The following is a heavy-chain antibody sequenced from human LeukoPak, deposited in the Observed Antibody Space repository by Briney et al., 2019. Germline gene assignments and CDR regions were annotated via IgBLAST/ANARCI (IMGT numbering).Heavy chain of an antibody. D-gene: IGHD5-24*01. J-gene: IGHJ4*02. CDR1: GFTFSSSV. CDR2: ISVSGSGGST. V-gene: IGHV3-23*01. CDR3: AKSGYNRFDY. Sequence: GGSLRLSCAASGFTFSSSVMSWVRQAPGKGLEWVSSISVSGSGGSTYYADSVKGRFTISRDNSKKTLYLQMNSLRAEDTAVYYCAKSGYNRFDYWGQGTLVTVSS.